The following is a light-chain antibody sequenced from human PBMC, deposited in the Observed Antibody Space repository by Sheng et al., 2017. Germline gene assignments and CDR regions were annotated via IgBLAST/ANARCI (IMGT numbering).Light chain of an antibody. J-gene: IGKJ1*01. Sequence: MTQSPSTLSVSPGERATLSCRASQSVSTYLAWYQQKPGQAPRLLIYGASTRATGIPDTFSGSGSGTEFTLTISSLQSEDFAVYYCQQYNNWPPWTFGQGTKVEIK. V-gene: IGKV3-15*01. CDR1: QSVSTY. CDR2: GAS. CDR3: QQYNNWPPWT.